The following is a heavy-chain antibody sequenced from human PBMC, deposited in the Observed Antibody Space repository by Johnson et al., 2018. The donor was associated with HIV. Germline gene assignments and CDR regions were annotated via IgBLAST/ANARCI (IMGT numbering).Heavy chain of an antibody. CDR1: GLTFSHYP. Sequence: QVQLVESGGGVVQPGTSLRLSCAASGLTFSHYPMHWVRQAPSKGLEWVAVISYDGSNTNYADSVKGRFTISRDNAKKTLYLQMNSLRVEDTAVYYCARDSYDSSGYPIWGQGTMVTVSS. V-gene: IGHV3-30*04. D-gene: IGHD3-22*01. CDR2: ISYDGSNT. CDR3: ARDSYDSSGYPI. J-gene: IGHJ3*02.